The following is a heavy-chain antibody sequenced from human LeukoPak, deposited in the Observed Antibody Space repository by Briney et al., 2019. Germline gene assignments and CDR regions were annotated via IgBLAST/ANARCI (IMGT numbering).Heavy chain of an antibody. CDR1: GFTFSDYY. Sequence: GGSLRLSCAASGFTFSDYYMSWIRQAPGKGLEWVSYISSSGSTIYYADSVKGRFTISRDNAKNSLYLQMNSLRAEDTAVYYCANVPGAAADTFDIWGQGTMVTVSS. J-gene: IGHJ3*02. CDR2: ISSSGSTI. V-gene: IGHV3-11*01. D-gene: IGHD6-13*01. CDR3: ANVPGAAADTFDI.